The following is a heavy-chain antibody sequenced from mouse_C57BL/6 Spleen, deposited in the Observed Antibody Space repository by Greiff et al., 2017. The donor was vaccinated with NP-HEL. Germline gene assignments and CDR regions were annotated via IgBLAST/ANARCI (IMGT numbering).Heavy chain of an antibody. J-gene: IGHJ4*01. CDR1: GFTFSSYG. Sequence: EVHLVESGGDLVKPGGSLKLSCAASGFTFSSYGMSWVRQTPDKRLEWVATISSGGSYTYYPDSVKGRFTISRDNAKNTLYLQMSSLKSEDTAMYYCANLMDYWGQGTSVTVSS. CDR3: ANLMDY. V-gene: IGHV5-6*01. CDR2: ISSGGSYT.